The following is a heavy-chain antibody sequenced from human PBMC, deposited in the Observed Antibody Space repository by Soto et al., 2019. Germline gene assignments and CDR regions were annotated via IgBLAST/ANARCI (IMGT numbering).Heavy chain of an antibody. CDR1: GYTFTSYG. CDR3: ATDAANKLLWFGESPTNRSFAH. V-gene: IGHV1-18*01. CDR2: ISAYNGNT. Sequence: QVQLVQSGAEVKKPGASVKVSCKASGYTFTSYGISWVRQAPGQGLEWMGWISAYNGNTNYAQKLQGRVTMTTDTSTNTANMELRGLRSYDTAVYYCATDAANKLLWFGESPTNRSFAHWGQGTLFAVSS. J-gene: IGHJ4*02. D-gene: IGHD3-10*01.